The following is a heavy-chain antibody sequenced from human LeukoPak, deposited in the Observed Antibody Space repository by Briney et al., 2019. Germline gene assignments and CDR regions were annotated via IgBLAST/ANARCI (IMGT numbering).Heavy chain of an antibody. J-gene: IGHJ6*02. CDR1: GGSISSYY. CDR3: ARDYYDSSGYYWGMDV. CDR2: IYYSGST. V-gene: IGHV4-59*01. D-gene: IGHD3-22*01. Sequence: SETLSLTCSVSGGSISSYYWSWIRQPPGKGLEWIGYIYYSGSTNYNPSLKSRVTISVDTSKNQFSLKLSSVTAADTAVYYCARDYYDSSGYYWGMDVWGQGTTVTVSS.